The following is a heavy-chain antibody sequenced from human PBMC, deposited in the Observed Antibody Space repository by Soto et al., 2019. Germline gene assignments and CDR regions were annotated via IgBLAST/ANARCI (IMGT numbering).Heavy chain of an antibody. CDR1: GYTFTSYG. Sequence: ASVNVSCKASGYTFTSYGISWVRQAPGQGLEWMGWISAYNGNTNYAQKLQGRVTMTTDTSTSTAYMELRSLRSDDTAVYYCAREASIVVLRFLEWLPDYWGQGTLVTVSS. CDR2: ISAYNGNT. CDR3: AREASIVVLRFLEWLPDY. J-gene: IGHJ4*02. V-gene: IGHV1-18*01. D-gene: IGHD3-3*01.